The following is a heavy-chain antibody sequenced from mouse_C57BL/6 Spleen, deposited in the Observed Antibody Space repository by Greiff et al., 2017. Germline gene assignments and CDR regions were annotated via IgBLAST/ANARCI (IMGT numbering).Heavy chain of an antibody. CDR2: ISYDGSN. J-gene: IGHJ4*01. CDR1: GYSITSGYY. V-gene: IGHV3-6*01. CDR3: ARDFGDY. Sequence: ESGPGLVKPSQSLSLTCSVTGYSITSGYYWNWIRQFPGNKLEWMGYISYDGSNNYNPSLKNRISITRDTSKNQFFLKLNSVTTEDTATYYCARDFGDYWGQGTSVTVSS.